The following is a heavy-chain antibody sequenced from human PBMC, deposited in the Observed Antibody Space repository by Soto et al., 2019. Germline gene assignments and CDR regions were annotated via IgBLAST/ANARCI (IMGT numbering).Heavy chain of an antibody. CDR3: AKDKGGRYCSRTSCLYSFDY. V-gene: IGHV3-74*01. CDR2: INSDGSTT. Sequence: EVQLVESGGGLVRPGGSLRLSCAASGFTFSSYWMHWVRQTPGKGLVWVSRINSDGSTTTYADSVKGRFAISRDNAKNTLYLQMNSLRAEDTAVYYCAKDKGGRYCSRTSCLYSFDYWGQGTLVTVSS. J-gene: IGHJ4*02. D-gene: IGHD2-2*01. CDR1: GFTFSSYW.